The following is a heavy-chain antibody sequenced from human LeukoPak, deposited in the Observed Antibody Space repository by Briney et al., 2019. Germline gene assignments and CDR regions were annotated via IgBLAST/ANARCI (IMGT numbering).Heavy chain of an antibody. CDR2: ISVYNGNT. V-gene: IGHV1-18*01. CDR1: GYTFSSYG. CDR3: ARDNSVEDTAWWFDP. J-gene: IGHJ5*02. D-gene: IGHD4-23*01. Sequence: ASVKVSCKASGYTFSSYGISWVRQAPGQGLEWMGWISVYNGNTYYAQKLQGRVTMTTDTSTSTAYMELRSLRSDDTAVYYCARDNSVEDTAWWFDPWGQGTLVTVSS.